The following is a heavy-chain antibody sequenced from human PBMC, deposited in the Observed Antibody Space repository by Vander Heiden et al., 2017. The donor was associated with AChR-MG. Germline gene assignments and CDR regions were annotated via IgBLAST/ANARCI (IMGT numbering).Heavy chain of an antibody. CDR3: AKDKPKLWFRESTHNIDY. Sequence: EVQLLESGGGLVQPGGSLRLSCAASGFTFTSYAMSWVRQAPGKGLEWVSAISGSGGSTYYADSVKGRFTISRDNSKNTLYLQMNSLRAEDTAVYYCAKDKPKLWFRESTHNIDYWGQGTLVTVSS. D-gene: IGHD3-10*01. CDR2: ISGSGGST. CDR1: GFTFTSYA. V-gene: IGHV3-23*01. J-gene: IGHJ4*02.